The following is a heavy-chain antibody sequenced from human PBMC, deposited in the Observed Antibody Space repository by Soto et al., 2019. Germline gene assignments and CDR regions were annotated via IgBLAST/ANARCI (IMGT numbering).Heavy chain of an antibody. V-gene: IGHV5-51*01. Sequence: SLKISCKASGCIFIDYWIGWVRQMPGKGLEWMGIVYPRDSDTRYSPSFQGQVTISADRSTGTAFLQWRSLKASDTTLYYCARPPLPGYSIHFNSWGQGTLVTVSS. D-gene: IGHD2-15*01. J-gene: IGHJ4*02. CDR1: GCIFIDYW. CDR2: VYPRDSDT. CDR3: ARPPLPGYSIHFNS.